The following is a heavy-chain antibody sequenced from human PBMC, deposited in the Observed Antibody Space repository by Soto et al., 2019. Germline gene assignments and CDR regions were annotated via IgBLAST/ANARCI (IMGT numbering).Heavy chain of an antibody. CDR3: ARAGSISMIIVTSFDP. D-gene: IGHD3-22*01. CDR2: ISYGVSNE. Sequence: HPGGSLRLSCAASGFTFSSYAMHWVRQAPGKGLEWVAVISYGVSNEHYADSVKGRFTISRDNSRNTLYLQMNSLRAEDTAVYYCARAGSISMIIVTSFDPWGQGTLVTVSS. CDR1: GFTFSSYA. J-gene: IGHJ5*02. V-gene: IGHV3-30-3*01.